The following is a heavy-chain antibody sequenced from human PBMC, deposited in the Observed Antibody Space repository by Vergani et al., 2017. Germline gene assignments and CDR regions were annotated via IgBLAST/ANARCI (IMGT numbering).Heavy chain of an antibody. CDR1: GYSFTSYW. V-gene: IGHV5-10-1*01. Sequence: EVMLVQSGAEVKTPGESLRISCTGSGYSFTSYWISWVRQMPGKGLEWMGRIDPSDSYTNYSPSFQGHVTISADKSISTAYLQWGSLKASDTAMYYCARQVAVAGKWWGPYYYYGMDVWGQGTTVTVSS. CDR3: ARQVAVAGKWWGPYYYYGMDV. D-gene: IGHD6-19*01. J-gene: IGHJ6*02. CDR2: IDPSDSYT.